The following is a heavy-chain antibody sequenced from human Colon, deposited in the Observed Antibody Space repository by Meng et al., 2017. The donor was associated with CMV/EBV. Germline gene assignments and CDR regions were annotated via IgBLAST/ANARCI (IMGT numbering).Heavy chain of an antibody. V-gene: IGHV4-34*01. CDR2: NKHSGTT. Sequence: QVQLQQWGAGLLKPSENLSLTCAVYGGSFSGYYWSWIRQPPGKGLEWIGENKHSGTTNYNPSLKSRVTISVDTSKNQFSLKLKSVTAADTAVYYCARATKASCWEVLDDWGHGTLGTVAS. CDR3: ARATKASCWEVLDD. D-gene: IGHD2-2*01. CDR1: GGSFSGYY. J-gene: IGHJ4*01.